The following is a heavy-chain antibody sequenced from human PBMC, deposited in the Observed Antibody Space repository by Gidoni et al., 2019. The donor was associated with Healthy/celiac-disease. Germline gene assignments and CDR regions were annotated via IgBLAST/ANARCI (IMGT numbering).Heavy chain of an antibody. CDR2: ISSTSTTI. J-gene: IGHJ4*02. D-gene: IGHD1-26*01. Sequence: VQLVESGGGLVQPGGSLRLPCAPSVSPFSTYSMNWARQAPGKGLEWVSYISSTSTTIYYADSVKGRFTISRDNAKNSLYLQMNSLRAEDTAVYYCARDLGIVGATDYWGQGTLVTVSS. CDR3: ARDLGIVGATDY. CDR1: VSPFSTYS. V-gene: IGHV3-48*01.